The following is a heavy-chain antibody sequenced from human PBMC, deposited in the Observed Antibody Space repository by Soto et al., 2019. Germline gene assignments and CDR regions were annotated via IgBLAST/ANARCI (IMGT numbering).Heavy chain of an antibody. D-gene: IGHD3-16*02. J-gene: IGHJ4*02. CDR2: INSDGSIT. V-gene: IGHV3-74*01. CDR3: VRYPRSVGGSYRPDY. Sequence: GGSLRLSCAASGFTFSSYLMHWVRQVPEKGLVWVSRINSDGSITNYADAVKGRFTISRDNVKNTLYLQMNSLRAEDTAVYYCVRYPRSVGGSYRPDYWGQGTLVTVSS. CDR1: GFTFSSYL.